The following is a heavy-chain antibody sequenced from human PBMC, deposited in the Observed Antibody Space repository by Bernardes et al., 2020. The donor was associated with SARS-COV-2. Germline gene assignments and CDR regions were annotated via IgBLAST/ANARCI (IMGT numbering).Heavy chain of an antibody. D-gene: IGHD5-12*01. CDR3: AGDRSSGPDWFDP. CDR2: ISVYNGVT. Sequence: ASVKVSCKASGYTSSNYAITWVRQAPGQGLEWLGWISVYNGVTKYGKNLLGRVTLTTDTSTSTAYMELRSLRSDDTAVYYCAGDRSSGPDWFDPWGQGTLVTVSS. V-gene: IGHV1-18*01. CDR1: GYTSSNYA. J-gene: IGHJ5*02.